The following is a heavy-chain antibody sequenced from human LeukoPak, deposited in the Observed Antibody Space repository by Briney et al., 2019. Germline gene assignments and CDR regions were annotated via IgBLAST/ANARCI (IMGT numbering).Heavy chain of an antibody. V-gene: IGHV3-9*01. CDR2: ISWNSGSI. CDR3: AKGGSGGGY. J-gene: IGHJ4*02. Sequence: GGSLRLSCAASGYPFGDFVMHWVRQAPGKGLEWVSGISWNSGSIGYADSVKGRFTISRDNAKNSLYLQMNSLRAEDTALYYCAKGGSGGGYWGQGTLVTVSS. D-gene: IGHD1-26*01. CDR1: GYPFGDFV.